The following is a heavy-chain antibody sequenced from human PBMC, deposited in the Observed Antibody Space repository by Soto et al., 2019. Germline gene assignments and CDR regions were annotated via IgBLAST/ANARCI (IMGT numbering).Heavy chain of an antibody. CDR2: VYHTGDT. J-gene: IGHJ5*02. D-gene: IGHD2-21*02. CDR1: GGTVASSHW. Sequence: QVQLQESGPRLVKPSGSLSLTCGVSGGTVASSHWWSWVRQSPGGGLEWIGNVYHTGDTNFNPSLQSRVTISVDKSNNPFSLRLNSLTAADKAVYFCAREIVTAGGNNYFDPWGPGTLVTVSS. V-gene: IGHV4-4*02. CDR3: AREIVTAGGNNYFDP.